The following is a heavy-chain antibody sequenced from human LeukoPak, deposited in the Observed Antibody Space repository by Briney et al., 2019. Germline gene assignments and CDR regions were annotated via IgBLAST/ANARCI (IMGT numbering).Heavy chain of an antibody. V-gene: IGHV3-23*01. D-gene: IGHD3-9*01. J-gene: IGHJ4*02. Sequence: GRSLRLSCAASGFAFSSYVMSWVRQTPGKVLEWVSSISGSGGKTYYADSVKGRLTISRDNSENTLYLQMNSLRAEDSAVYYCAKDLNDWRPFDLWGQGTLVTVSS. CDR1: GFAFSSYV. CDR3: AKDLNDWRPFDL. CDR2: ISGSGGKT.